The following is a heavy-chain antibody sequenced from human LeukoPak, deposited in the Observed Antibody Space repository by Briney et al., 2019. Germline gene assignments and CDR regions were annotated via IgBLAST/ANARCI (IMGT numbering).Heavy chain of an antibody. J-gene: IGHJ4*02. D-gene: IGHD3-22*01. Sequence: PGGSLRLSCAASGFTFSSYAMSWVRQAPGKGLEWLSAISGSGGGTYYADSVKGRFTISRDNSKNTLYLQMNSLRAEDTAVYYCAKDHSDSTGDYFDFWGQGTLVTVSS. CDR2: ISGSGGGT. CDR1: GFTFSSYA. CDR3: AKDHSDSTGDYFDF. V-gene: IGHV3-23*01.